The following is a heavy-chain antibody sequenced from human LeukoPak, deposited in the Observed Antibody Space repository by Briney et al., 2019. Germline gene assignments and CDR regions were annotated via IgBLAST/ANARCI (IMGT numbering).Heavy chain of an antibody. J-gene: IGHJ4*02. CDR2: INHSGST. CDR1: GGSFSGYY. Sequence: SETLSLTCAVYGGSFSGYYWSWIRQPPGKGLEWIGEINHSGSTNYNPSLKSRVTISVDTSKNQFSLKLSSVPAADTAVYYCARVVAGTAYFDYWGQGTLVTVSS. V-gene: IGHV4-34*01. D-gene: IGHD6-19*01. CDR3: ARVVAGTAYFDY.